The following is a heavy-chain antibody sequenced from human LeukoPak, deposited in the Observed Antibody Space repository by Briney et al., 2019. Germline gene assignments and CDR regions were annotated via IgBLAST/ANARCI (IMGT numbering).Heavy chain of an antibody. J-gene: IGHJ5*02. V-gene: IGHV4-59*01. CDR3: ARMVRGYTDWFDP. CDR2: IYYSGST. CDR1: GGSISSYY. Sequence: SETLSLTCTVSGGSISSYYWSWIRQPPGKGLEWIGYIYYSGSTNYNPSLKSRVTISVDTSKNQFSLKLCSVTAADTAVYYCARMVRGYTDWFDPWGQGTLVTVSS. D-gene: IGHD3-10*01.